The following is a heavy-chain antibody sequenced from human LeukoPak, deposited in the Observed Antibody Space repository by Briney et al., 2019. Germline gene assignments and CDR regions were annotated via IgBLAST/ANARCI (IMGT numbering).Heavy chain of an antibody. Sequence: GGSLRLSCAASGFTFSSYGMHWVRQAPGKGLEWVAVISYDGSNKYYADSVKGRFTISRDNSKNTLYLQMNSLRAEDTAVYYCAKPSSTFWSGYPDYWGQGTLATVSS. J-gene: IGHJ4*02. V-gene: IGHV3-30*18. CDR2: ISYDGSNK. CDR1: GFTFSSYG. CDR3: AKPSSTFWSGYPDY. D-gene: IGHD3-3*01.